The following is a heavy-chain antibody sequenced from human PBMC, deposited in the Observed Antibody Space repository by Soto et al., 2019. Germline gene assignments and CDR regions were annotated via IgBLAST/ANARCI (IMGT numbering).Heavy chain of an antibody. V-gene: IGHV1-69*06. CDR1: GGTFSSYA. CDR3: ERENSPRGFIPGGYDAFDI. Sequence: QVQLVQSGAEVKKPGSSVKVSCKASGGTFSSYAISWVRQAPGQGLEWMGGIIPIFGTANYAQKFQGRVIITADKSVSTTYMGLSSLRAEDTAVYYCERENSPRGFIPGGYDAFDIWGQGTMVTVSS. J-gene: IGHJ3*02. CDR2: IIPIFGTA. D-gene: IGHD3-10*01.